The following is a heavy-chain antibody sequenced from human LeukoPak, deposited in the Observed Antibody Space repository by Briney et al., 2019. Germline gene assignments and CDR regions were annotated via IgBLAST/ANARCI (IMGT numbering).Heavy chain of an antibody. CDR1: GFTFSSYA. CDR3: AREKGKWLGTNYYYYGMDV. D-gene: IGHD6-19*01. V-gene: IGHV3-30-3*01. Sequence: GGSLRLSCAASGFTFSSYAMHWVRQAPGKGLEWVAVISYDGSNKYYADSVKGRFTISRDNSKNTLYLQMNSLRAEDTAVYYCAREKGKWLGTNYYYYGMDVWGQGTTVTVSS. CDR2: ISYDGSNK. J-gene: IGHJ6*02.